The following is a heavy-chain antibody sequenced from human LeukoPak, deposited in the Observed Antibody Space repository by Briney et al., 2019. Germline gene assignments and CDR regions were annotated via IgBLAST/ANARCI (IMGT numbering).Heavy chain of an antibody. CDR3: ARSPSRRPPYYYGSGSYYTL. CDR2: INHSGST. CDR1: GGSFSGYY. J-gene: IGHJ4*02. Sequence: TPSETLSLTCAVYGGSFSGYYWSWIRQPPGKGLEWIGEINHSGSTNYNPSLKSRVTISVDTSKNQFSLKLSSVTAADTAVYYCARSPSRRPPYYYGSGSYYTLWGQGTLVTVSS. D-gene: IGHD3-10*01. V-gene: IGHV4-34*01.